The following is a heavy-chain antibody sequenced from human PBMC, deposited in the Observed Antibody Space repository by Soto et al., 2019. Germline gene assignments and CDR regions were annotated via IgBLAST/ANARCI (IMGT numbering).Heavy chain of an antibody. J-gene: IGHJ6*02. CDR2: IWSDGSDQ. D-gene: IGHD3-10*01. CDR3: ATEPRMSSRGRGGMDV. V-gene: IGHV3-33*01. CDR1: GFSIRTDG. Sequence: QVELVESGGGVVQPGKSLRLSCVASGFSIRTDGMHWVRQAPGKGLEWVAVIWSDGSDQLYADSMKGRLTISRDTAKNTLCLQVNSLRADDTAAYFCATEPRMSSRGRGGMDVWGHGTTVIVSS.